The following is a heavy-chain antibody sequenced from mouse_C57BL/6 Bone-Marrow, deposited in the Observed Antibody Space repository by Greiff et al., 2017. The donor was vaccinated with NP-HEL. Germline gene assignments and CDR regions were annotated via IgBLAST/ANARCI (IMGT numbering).Heavy chain of an antibody. CDR1: GFTFSDYG. Sequence: EVQLQESGGGLVKPGGSLKLSCAASGFTFSDYGMHWVRQAPEKGLEWVAYISSGSSTIYYADTVKGRFTISRDNAKNTLFLQMTSLRSEDTAMYYCARSPITTVVYWYFDVWGTGTTVTVSS. V-gene: IGHV5-17*01. J-gene: IGHJ1*03. CDR3: ARSPITTVVYWYFDV. D-gene: IGHD1-1*01. CDR2: ISSGSSTI.